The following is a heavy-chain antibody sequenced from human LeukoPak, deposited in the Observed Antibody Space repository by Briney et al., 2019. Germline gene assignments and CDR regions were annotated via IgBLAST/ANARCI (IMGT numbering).Heavy chain of an antibody. CDR1: GFTFTRNA. V-gene: IGHV3-23*01. D-gene: IGHD2-2*01. J-gene: IGHJ4*02. CDR3: AKAHCSSTSCSRADN. CDR2: IDGRGVTP. Sequence: PGGSLRLSCAASGFTFTRNAMAWVRQAPGKGLEWVSAIDGRGVTPFYADPVKGRVTISIVQSTNTVYLQMDSQRADDTAVYYCAKAHCSSTSCSRADNWGQGTLVTVSS.